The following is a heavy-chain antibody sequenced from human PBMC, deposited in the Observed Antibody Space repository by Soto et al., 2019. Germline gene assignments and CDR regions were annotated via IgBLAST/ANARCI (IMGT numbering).Heavy chain of an antibody. D-gene: IGHD2-15*01. CDR1: GGSFSGYY. CDR3: ARGFLVVVAPYFDY. J-gene: IGHJ4*02. Sequence: QVQLQQWGAGLLKPSETLSLTCAVYGGSFSGYYWSWIRQPPGKGLEWIGEINHSGSTNYNPSLKSRVTISVDTSKNQFSLKLSSVTAADTAVYYCARGFLVVVAPYFDYWGQGTLVTVSS. CDR2: INHSGST. V-gene: IGHV4-34*01.